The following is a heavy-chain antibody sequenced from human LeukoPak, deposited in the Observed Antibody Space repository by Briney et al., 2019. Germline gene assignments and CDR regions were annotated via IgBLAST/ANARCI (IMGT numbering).Heavy chain of an antibody. J-gene: IGHJ6*03. CDR1: GGSISSSSYY. CDR3: ARDGGSGWYLGYYYYYMDV. Sequence: PSETLSLTCTVSGGSISSSSYYWGWIRQPPGKGLEWIGSIYYSGSTYYNPSLKSRVTISVDTSKNQFSLKLSSVTAADTAVYYCARDGGSGWYLGYYYYYMDVWGKGTTVAVSS. V-gene: IGHV4-39*07. D-gene: IGHD6-19*01. CDR2: IYYSGST.